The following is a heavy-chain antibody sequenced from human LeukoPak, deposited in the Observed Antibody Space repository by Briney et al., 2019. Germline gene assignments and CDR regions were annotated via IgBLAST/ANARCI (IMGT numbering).Heavy chain of an antibody. V-gene: IGHV3-30*18. D-gene: IGHD3-16*01. CDR2: ISYDGSNK. J-gene: IGHJ3*02. Sequence: PGGSLRLSCAASGLTFSSYGMHWVRQAPGKGLEWVAVISYDGSNKYYADSVKGRFTTSRDNSKNTLYLQMNSLRAEDTAVYYCAKDHYDYVSRDAFDIWGQGTMVTVSS. CDR3: AKDHYDYVSRDAFDI. CDR1: GLTFSSYG.